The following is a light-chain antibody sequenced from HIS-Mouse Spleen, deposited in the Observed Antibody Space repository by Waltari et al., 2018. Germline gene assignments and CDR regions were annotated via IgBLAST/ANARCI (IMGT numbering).Light chain of an antibody. CDR3: QQYGSSPLT. J-gene: IGKJ3*01. V-gene: IGKV3-20*01. Sequence: ELVLTQSPGTLSLSPGERATLSCRASQSVSSSYLAWYQQKPGQAPRLLIYGASSRATGIPDRFSGSGSGTDFTLTISRLEPEDFAVYYCQQYGSSPLTFGPGTKVDIK. CDR2: GAS. CDR1: QSVSSSY.